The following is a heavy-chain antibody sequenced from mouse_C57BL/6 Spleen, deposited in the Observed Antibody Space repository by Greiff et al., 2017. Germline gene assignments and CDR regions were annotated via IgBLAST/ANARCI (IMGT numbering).Heavy chain of an antibody. V-gene: IGHV1-72*01. CDR3: ARGFYDGYYYAMDY. D-gene: IGHD2-3*01. CDR1: GYTFTSYW. Sequence: QVQLKQPGAELVKPGASVKLSCKASGYTFTSYWMHWVKQRPGRGLEWIGRIDPNSGGTKYNEKFKSKATLTVDKPSSTAYMQLSSLTSEDSAVYYCARGFYDGYYYAMDYWGQGTSVTVSS. CDR2: IDPNSGGT. J-gene: IGHJ4*01.